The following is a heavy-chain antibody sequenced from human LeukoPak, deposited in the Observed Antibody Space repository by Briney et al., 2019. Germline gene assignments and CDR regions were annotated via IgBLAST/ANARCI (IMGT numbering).Heavy chain of an antibody. Sequence: GESLRLSCAASGFIVSSNYMSWVRQAPGKGLEWVSYISSSSSTIYYADSVKGRFTISRDNAKNSLYLQMNSLRAEDTAVYYCARDFSDVRGNIFDSWGQGTLVTVSS. CDR1: GFIVSSNY. D-gene: IGHD3-10*02. J-gene: IGHJ4*02. CDR2: ISSSSSTI. CDR3: ARDFSDVRGNIFDS. V-gene: IGHV3-48*01.